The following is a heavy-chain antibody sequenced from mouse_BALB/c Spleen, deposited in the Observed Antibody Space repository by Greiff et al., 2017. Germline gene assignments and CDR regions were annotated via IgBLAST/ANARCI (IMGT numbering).Heavy chain of an antibody. V-gene: IGHV4-1*02. D-gene: IGHD3-1*01. CDR2: INPDSSTI. J-gene: IGHJ3*01. CDR1: GFDFSRYW. CDR3: ARQLGLGIAY. Sequence: EVKLLESGGGLVQPGGSLKLSCAASGFDFSRYWMSWVRQAPGKGLEWIGEINPDSSTINYTPSLKDKFIISRDNAKNTLYLQMSKVRSEDTALYYCARQLGLGIAYWGQGTLVTVSA.